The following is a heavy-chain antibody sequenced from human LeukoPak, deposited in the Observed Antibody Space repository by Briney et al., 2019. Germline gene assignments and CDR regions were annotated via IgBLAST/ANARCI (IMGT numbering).Heavy chain of an antibody. V-gene: IGHV1-69*13. CDR2: IIPIFGTA. CDR1: GGTFSSYA. J-gene: IGHJ6*03. CDR3: ARSYCSSTSCYLAQALDPYYYYYMDV. Sequence: SVKVSCKASGGTFSSYAISWVRQAPGQGLEWMGGIIPIFGTANYAQKFQGRVTITADESTSTAYMELSSLRSEDTAVYYCARSYCSSTSCYLAQALDPYYYYYMDVWGKGTTVTVSS. D-gene: IGHD2-2*01.